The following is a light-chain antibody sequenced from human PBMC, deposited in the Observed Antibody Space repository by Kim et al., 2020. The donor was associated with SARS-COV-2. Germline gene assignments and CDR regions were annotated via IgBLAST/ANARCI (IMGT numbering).Light chain of an antibody. CDR3: QQYYSYPPS. V-gene: IGKV1-8*01. Sequence: SASTGDRVTITCRASQGISSYLAWYQQKPWKAPKLLIYAASTLQSGVPSRFSGSGSGTDFTLTISCLQSEEFATYYCQQYYSYPPSFGQGTKLEI. CDR1: QGISSY. J-gene: IGKJ2*01. CDR2: AAS.